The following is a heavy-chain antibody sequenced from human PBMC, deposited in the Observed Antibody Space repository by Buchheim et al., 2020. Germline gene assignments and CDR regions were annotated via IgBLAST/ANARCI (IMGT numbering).Heavy chain of an antibody. J-gene: IGHJ4*02. Sequence: EVQLVESGGGLVQPGQSLRLSCAASGFTFSSYEMSWVRQVPGRGLEWISYISSSGSTIYYADSVAGRFTISRDNAKNSLYLQMNILRAEDTAVYYCARGSGCCTYYFDSWGQGTL. V-gene: IGHV3-48*03. CDR2: ISSSGSTI. CDR3: ARGSGCCTYYFDS. CDR1: GFTFSSYE.